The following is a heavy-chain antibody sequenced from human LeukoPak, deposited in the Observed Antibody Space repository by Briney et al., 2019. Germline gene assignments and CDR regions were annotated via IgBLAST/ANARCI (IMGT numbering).Heavy chain of an antibody. D-gene: IGHD6-13*01. V-gene: IGHV5-10-1*01. CDR2: IDPSDSYT. CDR1: GYSLTSYW. CDR3: ARRDRYSWYSFDY. J-gene: IGHJ4*02. Sequence: GESLRISCKGSGYSLTSYWINWVCQMPGKGLEWMGRIDPSDSYTNYSPSFQGHVTISVDKSISTAYLQWSSLKASDTAMYYCARRDRYSWYSFDYWGQGTPVTVSS.